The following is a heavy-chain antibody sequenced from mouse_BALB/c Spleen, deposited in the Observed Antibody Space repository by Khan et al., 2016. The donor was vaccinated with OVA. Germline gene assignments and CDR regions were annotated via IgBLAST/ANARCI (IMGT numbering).Heavy chain of an antibody. J-gene: IGHJ3*01. CDR3: VRDGAYHRNDGWFAY. D-gene: IGHD2-14*01. CDR2: INPSNGYT. CDR1: GYTFTSYT. Sequence: QVQLQQSGAELARPGASVKMSCKASGYTFTSYTIHWIKLRPGQGLEWIGYINPSNGYTNYNQKFRDKATLPADKSSTTAYMQRSSLTSDDSAVYNCVRDGAYHRNDGWFAYWGQGTLVTVSA. V-gene: IGHV1-4*01.